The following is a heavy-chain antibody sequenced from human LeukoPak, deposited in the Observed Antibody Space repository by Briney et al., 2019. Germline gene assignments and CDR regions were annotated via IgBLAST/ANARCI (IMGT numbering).Heavy chain of an antibody. V-gene: IGHV3-48*03. J-gene: IGHJ3*02. CDR3: ARDDYDSGDLNAFDI. CDR2: ISSSGSTI. D-gene: IGHD3-22*01. Sequence: GGSLRLSCAASGFTFSSYEMNWVRQAPGKGLEWVSYISSSGSTIYYADSVKGRFTISRDNAKNSLYLQMNSLRAEDTAVYYCARDDYDSGDLNAFDIWGQGTMVTASS. CDR1: GFTFSSYE.